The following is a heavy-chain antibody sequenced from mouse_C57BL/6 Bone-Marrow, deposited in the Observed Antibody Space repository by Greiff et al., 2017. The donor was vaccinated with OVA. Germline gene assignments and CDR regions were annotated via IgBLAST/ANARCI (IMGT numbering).Heavy chain of an antibody. CDR3: ARDGGYDWFAY. D-gene: IGHD2-2*01. Sequence: VQLQQSGPELVKPGASVKISCKASGYAFSSSWMNWVKQRPGKGLEWIGRIYPGDGDTNYNGKFKGKATLTADKSSSTAYMQLSSLTSEDSAVYFCARDGGYDWFAYWGQGTLVTASA. CDR1: GYAFSSSW. V-gene: IGHV1-82*01. CDR2: IYPGDGDT. J-gene: IGHJ3*01.